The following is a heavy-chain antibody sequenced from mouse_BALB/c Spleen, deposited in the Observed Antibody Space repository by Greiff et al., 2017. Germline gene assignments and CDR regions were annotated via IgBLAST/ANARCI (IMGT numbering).Heavy chain of an antibody. CDR1: GYSITSGYY. CDR3: ARDRGYDWYFDV. CDR2: ISYDGSN. V-gene: IGHV3-6*02. D-gene: IGHD2-2*01. J-gene: IGHJ1*01. Sequence: EVKLQESGPGLVKPSQSLSLTCSVTGYSITSGYYWNWIRQFPGNKLEWMGYISYDGSNNYNPSLKNRISITRDTSKNQFFLKLNSVTTEDTATYYCARDRGYDWYFDVWGAGTTVTVSS.